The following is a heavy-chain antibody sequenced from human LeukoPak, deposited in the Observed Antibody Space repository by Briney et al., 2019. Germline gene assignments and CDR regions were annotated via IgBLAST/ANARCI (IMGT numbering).Heavy chain of an antibody. Sequence: GGSLRLSCAASGFTFSSYAMTWVRQAPGKGLEWVSAISGSGGSTYYADSVKGRFTIYRDNSKNTLYVQMNSLRAEDTAVYYCAKGGSVLWFGQLLPKYYFDYWGQGTLVTLSS. CDR3: AKGGSVLWFGQLLPKYYFDY. CDR1: GFTFSSYA. J-gene: IGHJ4*02. D-gene: IGHD3-10*01. CDR2: ISGSGGST. V-gene: IGHV3-23*01.